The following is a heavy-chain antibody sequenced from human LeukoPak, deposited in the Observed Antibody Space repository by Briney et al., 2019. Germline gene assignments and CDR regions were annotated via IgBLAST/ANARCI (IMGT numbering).Heavy chain of an antibody. J-gene: IGHJ4*02. Sequence: GGSLRLSCAASGFIFYSYAMHWVRQAPGRGPEYVSAITSSGSSTFYANSVKGRFTISRDNSKNTLYLQMGSLRPDDMAVYYCTRGPGYDYVWGSYRADYWGQGILVTVSS. V-gene: IGHV3-64*01. CDR2: ITSSGSST. D-gene: IGHD3-16*02. CDR3: TRGPGYDYVWGSYRADY. CDR1: GFIFYSYA.